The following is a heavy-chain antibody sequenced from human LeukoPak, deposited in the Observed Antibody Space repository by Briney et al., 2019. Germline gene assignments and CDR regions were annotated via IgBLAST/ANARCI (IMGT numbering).Heavy chain of an antibody. CDR3: ARVAGAPLDP. Sequence: SETLSLTCTVSGGSISSSGYYWSWIRQPPGKGLEWIGYIYYSGSTNYNPSLKSRVTISVDTSKNQFSLKLSSVTAADTAVYYCARVAGAPLDPWGQGTLVTVSS. CDR2: IYYSGST. D-gene: IGHD1-26*01. V-gene: IGHV4-61*08. CDR1: GGSISSSGYY. J-gene: IGHJ5*02.